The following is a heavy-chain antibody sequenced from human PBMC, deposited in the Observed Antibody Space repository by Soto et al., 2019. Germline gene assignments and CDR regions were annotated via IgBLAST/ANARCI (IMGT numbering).Heavy chain of an antibody. Sequence: GGSLKISCKGYGYSYTNYWIGWVRQMPGKGLEWMGVIYPGDSDTRYSPSFQDQVTISADKFISTAYLQWSSLKASDTAMYYCATYIYDSSGHYHDYWGQGTLVTVSS. CDR3: ATYIYDSSGHYHDY. CDR2: IYPGDSDT. J-gene: IGHJ4*02. D-gene: IGHD3-22*01. V-gene: IGHV5-51*01. CDR1: GYSYTNYW.